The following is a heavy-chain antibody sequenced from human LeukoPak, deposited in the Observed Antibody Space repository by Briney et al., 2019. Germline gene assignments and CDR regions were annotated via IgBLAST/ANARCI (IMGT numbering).Heavy chain of an antibody. CDR3: AKTFFGYTNYFDY. D-gene: IGHD2/OR15-2a*01. CDR1: GFTVSSNY. V-gene: IGHV3-53*01. Sequence: PGGSLRLSCAASGFTVSSNYMTWVRQAPGQGLEWVSVIYFGGTTYYADSVKGRFTISRDNSKNTLYVQMNSLRAEDTAVYYCAKTFFGYTNYFDYWGQGTQVTVSS. CDR2: IYFGGTT. J-gene: IGHJ4*02.